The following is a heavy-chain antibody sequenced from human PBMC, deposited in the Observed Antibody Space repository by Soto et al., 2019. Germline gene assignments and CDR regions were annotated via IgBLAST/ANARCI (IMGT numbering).Heavy chain of an antibody. CDR3: AKRREQGWQLVYSSNVDY. J-gene: IGHJ4*02. Sequence: DVQLLESGGGLVQPGGSLRLSCAVSGFTFRPYAMSWVRQAPGKGLEWVTCITGSGGSTYYADSVKGRFTISRDNSKNPLFLQRESLRAEATATYYCAKRREQGWQLVYSSNVDYWGQGTRVTVSS. CDR2: ITGSGGST. D-gene: IGHD6-6*01. V-gene: IGHV3-23*01. CDR1: GFTFRPYA.